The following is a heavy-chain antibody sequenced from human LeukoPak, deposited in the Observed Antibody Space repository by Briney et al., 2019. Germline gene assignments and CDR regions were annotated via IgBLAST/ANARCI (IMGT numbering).Heavy chain of an antibody. CDR2: ISHSGGT. D-gene: IGHD4-17*01. V-gene: IGHV4-39*01. CDR1: GGSISSSSYY. CDR3: ARHEFGDYVFGTSAFDI. J-gene: IGHJ3*02. Sequence: SETLSLTCTVSGGSISSSSYYWGWIRQPPGKGLEWIGSISHSGGTYYNPSLKSRVTISVDTSKNQFSLKLSSVTAADTAIYYCARHEFGDYVFGTSAFDIWGQGTMVTVSS.